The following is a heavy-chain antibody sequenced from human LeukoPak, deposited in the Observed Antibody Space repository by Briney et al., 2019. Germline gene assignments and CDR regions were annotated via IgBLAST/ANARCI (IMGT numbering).Heavy chain of an antibody. CDR1: GGSISSSSYY. V-gene: IGHV4-39*03. CDR2: IYYSGST. CDR3: SRITIFGVAPGAFDI. J-gene: IGHJ3*02. D-gene: IGHD3-3*01. Sequence: SETLSLTCTVSGGSISSSSYYWGWIRQPPGKGLEWIGSIYYSGSTYYNPSLKSRVTISVDTSKNQFSLKLSSVTAADTAVYYCSRITIFGVAPGAFDIWGQGTMVTVSS.